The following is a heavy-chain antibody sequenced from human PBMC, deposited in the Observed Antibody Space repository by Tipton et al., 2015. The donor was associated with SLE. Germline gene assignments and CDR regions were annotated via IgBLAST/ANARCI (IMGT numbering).Heavy chain of an antibody. Sequence: TLSLTCTVSGYSISSGYYWGWIRQPPGKGLEWIGSIYHSGSTYYNPSLKSRVTISVDTSKNQFSLKVNSVTAADTAVYYCAELLRNGNFDYWGQGTLVSVSS. CDR1: GYSISSGYY. D-gene: IGHD1-26*01. CDR3: AELLRNGNFDY. CDR2: IYHSGST. J-gene: IGHJ4*02. V-gene: IGHV4-38-2*02.